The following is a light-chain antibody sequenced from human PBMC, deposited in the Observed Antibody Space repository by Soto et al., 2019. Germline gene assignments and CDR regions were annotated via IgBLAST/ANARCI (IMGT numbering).Light chain of an antibody. CDR2: GVS. J-gene: IGKJ1*01. CDR3: QVYGTSSKT. V-gene: IGKV3-20*01. CDR1: QSLSFN. Sequence: EIVMTHSPATLSVSPGERATLSCRASQSLSFNLARYQQKPGQAPRLLIYGVSTGATGIPDRFSGSGSGTDFTLTISRLEPEDFAVYFCQVYGTSSKTFGQGTKVDIK.